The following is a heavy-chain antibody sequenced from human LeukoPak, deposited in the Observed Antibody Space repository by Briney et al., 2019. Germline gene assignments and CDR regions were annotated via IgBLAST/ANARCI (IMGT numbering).Heavy chain of an antibody. CDR3: ARRLDWVAARRNWFDP. V-gene: IGHV4-34*01. CDR1: GGSFSGYY. CDR2: INHSGST. D-gene: IGHD6-6*01. J-gene: IGHJ5*02. Sequence: PSETLSLTCAVYGGSFSGYYWSWTRQPPGKGLEWIGEINHSGSTNYNPSLKSRVTISVDTSKNQFSLKLSSVTAADTAVYYCARRLDWVAARRNWFDPWGQGTLVTVSS.